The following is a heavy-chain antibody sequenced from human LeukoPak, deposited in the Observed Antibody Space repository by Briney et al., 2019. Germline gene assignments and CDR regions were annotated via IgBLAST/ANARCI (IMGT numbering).Heavy chain of an antibody. CDR1: GYTFTSYD. J-gene: IGHJ6*03. CDR2: MNPNSGNT. Sequence: ASVKVSCKASGYTFTSYDINWVRQATGQGLEWMGWMNPNSGNTGYAQKFQGRVTMTRNTSISTAYVELSSLRSEDTAVYYCARGRNDFWSGYYTREYYYYYMDVWGKGTTVTVSS. D-gene: IGHD3-3*01. CDR3: ARGRNDFWSGYYTREYYYYYMDV. V-gene: IGHV1-8*01.